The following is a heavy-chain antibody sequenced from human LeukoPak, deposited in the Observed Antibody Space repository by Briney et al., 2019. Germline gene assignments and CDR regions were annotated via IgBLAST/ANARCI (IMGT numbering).Heavy chain of an antibody. CDR2: ISAYNGNT. J-gene: IGHJ5*02. CDR1: GYTFTSYG. D-gene: IGHD3-22*01. V-gene: IGHV1-18*01. Sequence: ASVKVSCKASGYTFTSYGISWVRQAPGQGLEWMAWISAYNGNTRYARKFQDRITITTDTSTTTAYMEMTSLRSDDTAVYYCGDRGTSLATPSWGQGTLVTVSS. CDR3: GDRGTSLATPS.